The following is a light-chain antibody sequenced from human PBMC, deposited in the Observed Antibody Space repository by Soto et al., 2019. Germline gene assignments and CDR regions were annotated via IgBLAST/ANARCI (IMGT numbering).Light chain of an antibody. CDR1: SSDVSNYNY. Sequence: QSALTQPPSASGSPGQSVTISCTGTSSDVSNYNYVSWYQQHPGKAPKLVIYEVSKRPSGVPDRFSGSKSGNTASLTVSGLQAEDEADYYGSSYAGSNNDDVLFGGGTKLTVL. CDR3: SSYAGSNNDDVL. CDR2: EVS. J-gene: IGLJ2*01. V-gene: IGLV2-8*01.